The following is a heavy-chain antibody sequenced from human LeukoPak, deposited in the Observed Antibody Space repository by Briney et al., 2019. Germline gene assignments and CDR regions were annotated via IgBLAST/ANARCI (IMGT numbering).Heavy chain of an antibody. J-gene: IGHJ3*02. CDR2: ISAYNGNT. CDR1: GYTFTSYG. CDR3: ATAPPIDYYDSSGYFGAFDI. V-gene: IGHV1-18*01. D-gene: IGHD3-22*01. Sequence: ASVKVSCKASGYTFTSYGISWVRQAPGQGLEWMGWISAYNGNTNYAQKLQGRVTMTTDTSTSTAYMELRSLRSDDTAVYYCATAPPIDYYDSSGYFGAFDIWGQGTMVTVSS.